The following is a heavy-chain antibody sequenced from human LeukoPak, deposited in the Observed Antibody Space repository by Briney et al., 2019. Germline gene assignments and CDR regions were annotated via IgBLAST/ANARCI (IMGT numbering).Heavy chain of an antibody. CDR3: ARYYSGSYSVRNWFDP. V-gene: IGHV6-1*01. CDR2: TYYRSKWYN. D-gene: IGHD1-26*01. J-gene: IGHJ5*02. Sequence: SQTLSLTCAISGDSVSSNSAAWNWIRQSPSRGLEWLGRTYYRSKWYNDYAVSVKSRITNNPDTSKNQFSLKLSSVTAADTAVYYCARYYSGSYSVRNWFDPWGQGTLVTVSS. CDR1: GDSVSSNSAA.